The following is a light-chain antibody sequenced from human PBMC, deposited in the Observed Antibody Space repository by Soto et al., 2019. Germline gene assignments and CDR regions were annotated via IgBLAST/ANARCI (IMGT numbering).Light chain of an antibody. CDR2: DAS. J-gene: IGKJ2*01. CDR3: QQRSNWPPRYT. CDR1: QSVSNY. V-gene: IGKV3-11*01. Sequence: EIVLTQSPATLSLSPGERATLSCRASQSVSNYLAWYQQKPGQAPRLFIYDASNRATGIPARFSGSGSGTDFTLTISSLEPEDFAVYYCQQRSNWPPRYTFGQGTKLEIK.